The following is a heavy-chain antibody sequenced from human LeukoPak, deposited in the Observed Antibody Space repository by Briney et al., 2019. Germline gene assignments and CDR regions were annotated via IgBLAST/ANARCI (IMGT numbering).Heavy chain of an antibody. D-gene: IGHD2-2*01. CDR1: VGTFTSYA. CDR3: ARQGYCSSTSCYGGGYYYYGMDV. V-gene: IGHV1-69*01. CDR2: IIPIITTA. J-gene: IGHJ6*04. Sequence: SLRVSCKASVGTFTSYAVSCVRQAPGQGREWRGGIIPIITTANYAQKFHARVTITADESTSTACMELSSLRSEDTAVYYCARQGYCSSTSCYGGGYYYYGMDVWGKGTTVTVSS.